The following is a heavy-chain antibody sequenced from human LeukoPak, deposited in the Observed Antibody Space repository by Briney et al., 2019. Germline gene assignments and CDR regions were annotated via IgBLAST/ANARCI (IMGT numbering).Heavy chain of an antibody. CDR3: ARGNGLYCGGDCYSYYYYYMDV. CDR1: GFTVSSYE. Sequence: GGSLRLSCAASGFTVSSYEMNGVRQAPGKGLEEVSYISSSGSTIYYADSVKGRFTISRDNAKNSLYLQMNSLRAEDTAVYYCARGNGLYCGGDCYSYYYYYMDVWGKGTTVTVSS. V-gene: IGHV3-48*03. D-gene: IGHD2-21*02. J-gene: IGHJ6*03. CDR2: ISSSGSTI.